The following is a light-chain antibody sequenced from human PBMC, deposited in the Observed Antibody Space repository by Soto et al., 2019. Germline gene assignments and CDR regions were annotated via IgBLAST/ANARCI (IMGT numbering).Light chain of an antibody. V-gene: IGKV1-9*01. CDR1: QGIRSY. Sequence: IQLTQSPSSLSASVGDRLTITCRASQGIRSYLAWYQQKPGKAPKLLIYAASTLQSGVPSRFSGSGSGTDFTLTISCLQSEDFATYYCQQYYSYQITFGQGTRLEIK. CDR3: QQYYSYQIT. CDR2: AAS. J-gene: IGKJ5*01.